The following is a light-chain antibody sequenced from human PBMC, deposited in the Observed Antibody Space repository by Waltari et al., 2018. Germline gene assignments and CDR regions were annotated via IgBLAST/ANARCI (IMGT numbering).Light chain of an antibody. CDR1: QSLLYSNGNTY. CDR3: MQALQTPRT. Sequence: DIVMTQTPLSLPVTPGEPASISCRSSQSLLYSNGNTYLYWYLQKPGQPPRLLIYRVSNRFAGVPDRFSGSGSGTDFTLKFSRVEAEDVGVYYCMQALQTPRTFGQGTKVEIK. V-gene: IGKV2-29*02. J-gene: IGKJ1*01. CDR2: RVS.